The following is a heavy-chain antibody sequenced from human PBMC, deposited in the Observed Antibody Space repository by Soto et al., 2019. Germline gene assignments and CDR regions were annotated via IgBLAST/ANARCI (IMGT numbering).Heavy chain of an antibody. J-gene: IGHJ4*02. CDR1: GYTLTELS. V-gene: IGHV1-24*01. Sequence: QVQLVQSGAEVKKPGASVKVSCKVSGYTLTELSMHWVRQAPGKGLEWMGGFDPEDGETIYAQKFQGRVTMTEDKSTDTAYMKLSSLRAEDTAVYYCAHLHAITMVRGYSNDYWGQGTLVTVSS. CDR3: AHLHAITMVRGYSNDY. CDR2: FDPEDGET. D-gene: IGHD3-10*01.